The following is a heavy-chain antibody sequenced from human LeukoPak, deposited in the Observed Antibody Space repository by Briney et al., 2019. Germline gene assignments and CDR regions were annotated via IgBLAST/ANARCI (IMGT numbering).Heavy chain of an antibody. V-gene: IGHV1-8*01. CDR1: GYTFTSFD. Sequence: ASVKVSCKASGYTFTSFDINWVRQATGQGLEWMGWMNPNSGNRGYAQKFQGRVTITRNTSISTAFMELSSLASEDTAVYYCARSYSSGWPNNYFDPWGQGTLVTVSS. CDR3: ARSYSSGWPNNYFDP. CDR2: MNPNSGNR. D-gene: IGHD6-25*01. J-gene: IGHJ5*02.